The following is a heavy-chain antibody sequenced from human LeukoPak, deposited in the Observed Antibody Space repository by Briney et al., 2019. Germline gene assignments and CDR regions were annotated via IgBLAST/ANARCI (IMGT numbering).Heavy chain of an antibody. CDR1: GFTFSSYE. Sequence: AGGSLRLSCAASGFTFSSYEMNWVRQATGKGLEWVSYISSGGSTIYYADSVKGRFTISRDNAKNSLYLQMNSLRAEDTAVYYCAELGITMIGGVWGKGATVTISS. V-gene: IGHV3-48*03. D-gene: IGHD3-10*02. CDR3: AELGITMIGGV. J-gene: IGHJ6*04. CDR2: ISSGGSTI.